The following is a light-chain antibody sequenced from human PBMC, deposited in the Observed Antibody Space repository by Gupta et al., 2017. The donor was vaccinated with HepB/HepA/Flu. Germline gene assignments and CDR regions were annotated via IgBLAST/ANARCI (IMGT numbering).Light chain of an antibody. CDR3: QQYNNWPSA. J-gene: IGKJ3*01. Sequence: DIVMTQSPATLSVSPGARATLSCRASQSVSSNLAWYQQKPGQAPRLLIYGASTRATGIPARFSGSGSGTDFTLTISSLQSEDFAVYSCQQYNNWPSAFGPGTKVDI. CDR2: GAS. V-gene: IGKV3-15*01. CDR1: QSVSSN.